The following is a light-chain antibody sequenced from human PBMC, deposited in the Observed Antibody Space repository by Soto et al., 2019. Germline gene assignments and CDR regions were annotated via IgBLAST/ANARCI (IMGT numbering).Light chain of an antibody. Sequence: IVMTQSPATLSVSPGERATLSCRASQSVRSNLAWYQQKPGQASRLLIFGASTRATGIPARFSGSGSGTEFTLTISSLQSEDFAVYYCQQYNNWPPTFGGGTKVEIK. CDR3: QQYNNWPPT. CDR2: GAS. CDR1: QSVRSN. J-gene: IGKJ4*01. V-gene: IGKV3-15*01.